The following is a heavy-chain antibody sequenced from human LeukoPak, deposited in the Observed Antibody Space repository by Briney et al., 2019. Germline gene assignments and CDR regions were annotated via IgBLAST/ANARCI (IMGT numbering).Heavy chain of an antibody. CDR1: GGSISFYY. D-gene: IGHD5-12*01. V-gene: IGHV4-59*01. CDR2: IYYSGIT. CDR3: ARLGGGYAFFDY. J-gene: IGHJ4*02. Sequence: SETLSLTCTVSGGSISFYYWSWIRQPPGKGLEWIGNIYYSGITNYNPSLKSRVTISVDTSKNQFSLKLSSVTAADTALFYCARLGGGYAFFDYWGRGTLVTVSS.